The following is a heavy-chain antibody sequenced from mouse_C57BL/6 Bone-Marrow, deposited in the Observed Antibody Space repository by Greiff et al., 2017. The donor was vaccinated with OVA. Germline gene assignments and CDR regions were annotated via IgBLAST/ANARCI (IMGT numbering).Heavy chain of an antibody. CDR3: ARRGSYYGPDY. Sequence: EVMLVESGGGLVKPGGSLKLSCAASGFTFSSYAMSWVRQTPEKRLEWVATISDGGSYTYYPDNVKGRFTISRDNAKNNLYLQMSHLKSEDTAMYYCARRGSYYGPDYWGQGTTLTVSS. V-gene: IGHV5-4*03. J-gene: IGHJ2*01. CDR2: ISDGGSYT. D-gene: IGHD2-1*01. CDR1: GFTFSSYA.